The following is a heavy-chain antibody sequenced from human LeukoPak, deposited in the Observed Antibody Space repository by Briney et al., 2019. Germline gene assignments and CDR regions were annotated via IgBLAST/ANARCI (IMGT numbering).Heavy chain of an antibody. CDR3: ARAYGTVTTPYFDY. CDR2: IYTSGST. V-gene: IGHV4-61*02. Sequence: PSETLSLTCTVSGGSISSSSYYWSWIRQPAGKGLEWIGRIYTSGSTNYNPSLKSRVTMSVDTSKNQFSLKLSSVTAADTAVYYCARAYGTVTTPYFDYWGQGTLVTVSS. CDR1: GGSISSSSYY. J-gene: IGHJ4*02. D-gene: IGHD4-17*01.